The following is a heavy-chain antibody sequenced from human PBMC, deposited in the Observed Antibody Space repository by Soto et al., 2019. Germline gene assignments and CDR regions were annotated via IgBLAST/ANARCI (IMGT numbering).Heavy chain of an antibody. J-gene: IGHJ6*02. V-gene: IGHV1-69*12. Sequence: QVQLVQSGAEVKKPGSSVKVSCKASGGTFSSYAISWVRQAPGQGLEWMGGIIPIFGTANYAQKFQGRVTITADESTSTADRELSSLRSEDTAVYYCARSDENYDFWSGYYMDYYYGMDVWGQGTTVTVSS. D-gene: IGHD3-3*01. CDR2: IIPIFGTA. CDR1: GGTFSSYA. CDR3: ARSDENYDFWSGYYMDYYYGMDV.